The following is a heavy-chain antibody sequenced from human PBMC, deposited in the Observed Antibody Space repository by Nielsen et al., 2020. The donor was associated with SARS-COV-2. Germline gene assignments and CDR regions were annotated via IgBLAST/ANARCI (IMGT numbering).Heavy chain of an antibody. CDR1: GYSFTNYW. CDR3: ARLSSPSDENWFDP. D-gene: IGHD2-2*01. V-gene: IGHV5-51*01. CDR2: IDPGDSDT. J-gene: IGHJ5*02. Sequence: GESLKISCKGSGYSFTNYWISWVRQMPGKGLEWMGRIDPGDSDTRYSPSFQGQVTISADKSISTAYLQWSSLKASDTAMYYCARLSSPSDENWFDPWGQGTLVTVSS.